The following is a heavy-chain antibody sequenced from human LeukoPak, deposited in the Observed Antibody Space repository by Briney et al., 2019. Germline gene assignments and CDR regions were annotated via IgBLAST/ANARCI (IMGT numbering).Heavy chain of an antibody. CDR2: ISSSTSYI. Sequence: PGGSLRLSCAASGFTFSSYSMNWVRQAPGKGLEWGSSISSSTSYIYYADSVEARFTISRDNAKNSLYLQMNSLRAEDTALYYCASRSSFDIWGQGTMVTVSS. J-gene: IGHJ3*02. D-gene: IGHD6-13*01. V-gene: IGHV3-21*01. CDR1: GFTFSSYS. CDR3: ASRSSFDI.